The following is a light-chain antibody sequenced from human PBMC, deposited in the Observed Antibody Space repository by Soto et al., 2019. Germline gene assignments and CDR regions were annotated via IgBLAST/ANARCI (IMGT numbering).Light chain of an antibody. CDR2: SGS. V-gene: IGKV3-15*01. CDR3: QQYKDWPWT. J-gene: IGKJ1*01. CDR1: QVVTSN. Sequence: EIVMTQSPATVSVSPGERATLSCTASQVVTSNLAWYQQKPGQSPRLLIYSGSTGATGIPARFNGSGSGTEFTLTISSLQSEDYAVYYCQQYKDWPWTFGQGTKVEIK.